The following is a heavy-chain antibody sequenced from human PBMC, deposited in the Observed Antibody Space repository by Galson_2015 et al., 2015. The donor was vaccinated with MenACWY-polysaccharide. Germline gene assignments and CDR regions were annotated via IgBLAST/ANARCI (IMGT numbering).Heavy chain of an antibody. CDR3: AREAYKVESRRGVYYYGMDV. D-gene: IGHD3-10*01. CDR2: IGTAGDT. V-gene: IGHV3-13*01. CDR1: GFTFSRYD. Sequence: SLRLSCAASGFTFSRYDMHWVRHVTGKGLEWVSAIGTAGDTHYPDSVKGRFTISRENARDSLYLQINSLRAGDTAVYYCAREAYKVESRRGVYYYGMDVWGQGTTVTVSS. J-gene: IGHJ6*02.